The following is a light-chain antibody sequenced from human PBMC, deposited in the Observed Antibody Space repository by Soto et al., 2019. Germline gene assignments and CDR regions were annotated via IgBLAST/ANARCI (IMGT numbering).Light chain of an antibody. V-gene: IGKV3-15*01. Sequence: EIVMTQSPATLSVSPGERATLSCRASQSVSSNVAWYQQIPGQTPRLLIYGASTRATGIPVRFSGSGSGTEFTLTISSLQSEEFAVYYCHQYDDGPYTFGQGTKVEI. CDR3: HQYDDGPYT. CDR2: GAS. CDR1: QSVSSN. J-gene: IGKJ2*01.